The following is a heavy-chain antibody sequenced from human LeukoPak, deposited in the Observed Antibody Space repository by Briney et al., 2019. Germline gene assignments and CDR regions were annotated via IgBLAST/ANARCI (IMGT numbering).Heavy chain of an antibody. V-gene: IGHV4-61*05. Sequence: SETLSLTCTVSGGSISISSYYWSWIRQPPGKGLEWIGYIYYSGSTNYNPSLKSRVTISVDTSKNQFSLRLSSVTAADTAVYYCASQGYDFWGGYSDDVLDIWGQGTMVTVSS. J-gene: IGHJ3*02. CDR2: IYYSGST. CDR3: ASQGYDFWGGYSDDVLDI. CDR1: GGSISISSYY. D-gene: IGHD3-3*01.